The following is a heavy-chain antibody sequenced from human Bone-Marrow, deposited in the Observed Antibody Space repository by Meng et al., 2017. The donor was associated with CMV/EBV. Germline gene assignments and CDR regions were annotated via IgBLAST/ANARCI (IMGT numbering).Heavy chain of an antibody. CDR1: GFTFSDYY. Sequence: GESLKISCAASGFTFSDYYMSWIRQAPGKGLEWVSYISRSGSSIYYGDSEKGRFTISRDNAKNLLYLQMNSLRAEDTAVYYCARESNYYDSSGYCDYWGQGTLVTVSS. CDR2: ISRSGSSI. V-gene: IGHV3-11*04. CDR3: ARESNYYDSSGYCDY. J-gene: IGHJ4*02. D-gene: IGHD3-22*01.